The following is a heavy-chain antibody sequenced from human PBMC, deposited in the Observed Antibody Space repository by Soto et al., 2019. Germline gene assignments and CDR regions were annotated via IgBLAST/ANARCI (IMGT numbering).Heavy chain of an antibody. Sequence: QVQLQESGPGLVKPSQTLSLTCTVSGGSISSGGYYWSWIRQHPGKGLEWIGYIYYSGSTYYNPSLKIRVTISVDTTKNKFSLKLSSVTAADTAVYYCARGSKEENWFDRWGQGTLVTVSS. J-gene: IGHJ5*02. CDR2: IYYSGST. V-gene: IGHV4-31*03. CDR3: ARGSKEENWFDR. CDR1: GGSISSGGYY.